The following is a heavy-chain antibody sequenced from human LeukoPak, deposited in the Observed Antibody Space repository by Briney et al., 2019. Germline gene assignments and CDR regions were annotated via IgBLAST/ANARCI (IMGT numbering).Heavy chain of an antibody. D-gene: IGHD3-9*01. CDR3: ARDLPYNYDILTRYFRWFDP. CDR2: INHSGST. Sequence: SETLSLTCAVYGGSFSGYYWSWIRQPPGKGLEWIGEINHSGSTNYNPSLKSRVTISVDTSKNQFSLKLSSVTAADTAVYYCARDLPYNYDILTRYFRWFDPWGQGTLVTVSS. J-gene: IGHJ5*02. CDR1: GGSFSGYY. V-gene: IGHV4-34*01.